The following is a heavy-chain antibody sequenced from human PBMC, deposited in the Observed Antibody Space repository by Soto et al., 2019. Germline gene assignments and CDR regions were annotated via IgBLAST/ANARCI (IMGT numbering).Heavy chain of an antibody. Sequence: GYGFACCARWSLRHYPKQRLEWMGWINAGNGNTKYSQKFQGRVTITRDTSATTAHMELSSLRSEETAVYYCAREYYTSGSYYGGGSVYWGQGTLVTVSP. V-gene: IGHV1-3*01. CDR1: GYGFACCA. CDR3: AREYYTSGSYYGGGSVY. CDR2: INAGNGNT. D-gene: IGHD3-10*01. J-gene: IGHJ4*02.